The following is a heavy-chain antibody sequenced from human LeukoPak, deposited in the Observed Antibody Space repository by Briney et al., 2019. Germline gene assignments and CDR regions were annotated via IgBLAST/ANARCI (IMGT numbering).Heavy chain of an antibody. D-gene: IGHD6-6*01. CDR1: GFTVSSNY. CDR2: IYSGGST. Sequence: GGSLRLSCAASGFTVSSNYMSWVRQAPGKGLEWVSVIYSGGSTYYADSVKGRFTISRDNSKNTLYLQMNSLRAEDTAVYHCARDVSEYSSSSGARDYYYYYMDVWGKGTTVTVSS. J-gene: IGHJ6*03. CDR3: ARDVSEYSSSSGARDYYYYYMDV. V-gene: IGHV3-53*01.